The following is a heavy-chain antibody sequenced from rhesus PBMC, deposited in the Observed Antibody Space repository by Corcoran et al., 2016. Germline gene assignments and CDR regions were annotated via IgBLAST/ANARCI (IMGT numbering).Heavy chain of an antibody. J-gene: IGHJ4*01. CDR2: ISSASSYI. CDR1: GFTFSDSY. V-gene: IGHV3S4*01. CDR3: TRGIAADSVLFDY. Sequence: EVQLVESGGGLVQPGGSLRLSCAASGFTFSDSYMSWVRQAPGNGLEWVSSISSASSYIYYADSVKGRFTISRDNAKNSLSLQRNSLKTEDTAVYYCTRGIAADSVLFDYWGQGVLVTVSS. D-gene: IGHD6-19*01.